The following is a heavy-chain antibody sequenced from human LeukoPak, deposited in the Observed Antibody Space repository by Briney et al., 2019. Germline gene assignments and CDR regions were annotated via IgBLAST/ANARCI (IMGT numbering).Heavy chain of an antibody. CDR3: ARDRGYCRGTTCYAYYFDS. J-gene: IGHJ4*02. CDR1: GFTFSSYG. D-gene: IGHD2-2*01. V-gene: IGHV3-33*08. Sequence: GGSLRLSCAASGFTFSSYGMHWVRQAPGKGLEWVAVIWYGGSNKYYADSVKGRFTISRDNAKNSLYLQMNSLRAEDTAVYYCARDRGYCRGTTCYAYYFDSWGQGTLVTVSS. CDR2: IWYGGSNK.